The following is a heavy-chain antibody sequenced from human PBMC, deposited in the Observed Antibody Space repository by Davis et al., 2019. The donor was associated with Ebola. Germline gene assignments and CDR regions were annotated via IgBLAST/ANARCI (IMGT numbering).Heavy chain of an antibody. Sequence: PGGSLRLSCAASGFTFSNYWMHWVRQDPGKGLVWVSRINSDGSTTSHADSVKGRFTISRDNAKNTLFLQMNSLRVDDTAVYYCARSELWYFDYWGQGVPVTVSS. CDR3: ARSELWYFDY. J-gene: IGHJ4*02. V-gene: IGHV3-74*01. CDR2: INSDGSTT. D-gene: IGHD3-16*01. CDR1: GFTFSNYW.